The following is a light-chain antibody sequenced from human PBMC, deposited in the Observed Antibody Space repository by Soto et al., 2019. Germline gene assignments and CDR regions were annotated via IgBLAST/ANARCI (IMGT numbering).Light chain of an antibody. CDR1: ISNIGAGYD. V-gene: IGLV1-40*01. CDR3: QSYDSSLSALYV. J-gene: IGLJ1*01. CDR2: GNS. Sequence: QSLRTQPPSVSGAPGQRFTISCTGSISNIGAGYDVHWYQQLPGTAPKLLIYGNSNRPSGVPDRFSGSKSGTSASLAITGLQAEDEADYYCQSYDSSLSALYVFGTGTKVTVL.